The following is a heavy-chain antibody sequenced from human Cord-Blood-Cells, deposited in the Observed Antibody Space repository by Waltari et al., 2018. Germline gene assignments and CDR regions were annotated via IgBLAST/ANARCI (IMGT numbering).Heavy chain of an antibody. Sequence: EVQLVESGGGLVQPGGSLRLSWAASGFPVSSTYMSWVRQAPGKGLEWVSVIYSGGSTYYADSVKGRFTISRDNSKNTLYLQMNSLRAEDTAVYYCARDVGDAGGYYFDYWGQGTLVTVSS. D-gene: IGHD3-16*01. CDR1: GFPVSSTY. CDR3: ARDVGDAGGYYFDY. CDR2: IYSGGST. V-gene: IGHV3-66*01. J-gene: IGHJ4*02.